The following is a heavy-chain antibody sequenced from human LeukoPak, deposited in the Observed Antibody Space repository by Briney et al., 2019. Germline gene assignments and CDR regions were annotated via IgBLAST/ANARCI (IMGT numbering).Heavy chain of an antibody. CDR2: IIPILGIA. CDR3: ARSPKITMVRGGGYYYGIDV. Sequence: ASVKVSCKASGGTFSSYAISWVRQAPGQGLEWMGRIIPILGIANYAQKFQGRVTITADKSTSTAYMELSSLRSEGTAVYYCARSPKITMVRGGGYYYGIDVWGQGTTVTVSS. V-gene: IGHV1-69*04. D-gene: IGHD3-10*01. J-gene: IGHJ6*02. CDR1: GGTFSSYA.